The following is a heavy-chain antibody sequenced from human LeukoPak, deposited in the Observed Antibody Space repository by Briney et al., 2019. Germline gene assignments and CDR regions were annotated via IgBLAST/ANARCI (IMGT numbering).Heavy chain of an antibody. CDR2: IYYSGRA. V-gene: IGHV4-39*07. Sequence: SETLSLTCTVSGGSISSSSYYWGWIRQPPGKGLEWIGNIYYSGRAYYNPSLKSRVTISLDTSKNQFSLRLSSVTAADTAVYHCATDSSSYDAFDIWGQGTMVTVSS. CDR1: GGSISSSSYY. D-gene: IGHD6-6*01. CDR3: ATDSSSYDAFDI. J-gene: IGHJ3*02.